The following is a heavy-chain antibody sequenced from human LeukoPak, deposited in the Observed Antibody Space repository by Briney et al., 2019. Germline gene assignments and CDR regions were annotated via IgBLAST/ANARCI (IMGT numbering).Heavy chain of an antibody. J-gene: IGHJ4*02. D-gene: IGHD3-10*01. CDR3: ARDPDTYTYYYGSGSFIDY. V-gene: IGHV1-2*02. CDR1: GYTFTSYY. Sequence: GASVKVSCKASGYTFTSYYMHWVRQAPGQGLEWMGWINPNSGGTNYAQKFQGRVTMTRDTSISTAYMELSRLGSDDTAVYYCARDPDTYTYYYGSGSFIDYWGQGTLVTVSS. CDR2: INPNSGGT.